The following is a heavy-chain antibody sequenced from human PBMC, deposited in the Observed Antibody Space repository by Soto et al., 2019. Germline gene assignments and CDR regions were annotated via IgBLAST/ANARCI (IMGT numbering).Heavy chain of an antibody. J-gene: IGHJ5*02. CDR1: GGSISNYY. CDR3: AKDSGYNYGYFRWFDP. D-gene: IGHD5-18*01. V-gene: IGHV4-59*01. CDR2: IFYSGST. Sequence: SEILSLTCTVSGGSISNYYWSWIRQPPGRGLEWIGHIFYSGSTNYNPALKSRVTISVDTSKSQFSLKLSSVTAADTAVYYCAKDSGYNYGYFRWFDPWGQGTLVPVSS.